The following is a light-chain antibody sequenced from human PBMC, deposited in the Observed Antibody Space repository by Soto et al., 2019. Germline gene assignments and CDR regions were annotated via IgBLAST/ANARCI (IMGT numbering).Light chain of an antibody. Sequence: ELVLTQSPGTLSLSPGERATRSCRASQSVSSSYLAGYQQKPGRAPRLLIYEASNRATGIPARFSGSGSGTDFTLTISSLEPEDFAVYYCQQRSNWPRTFGHGTKVDI. J-gene: IGKJ1*01. V-gene: IGKV3D-20*02. CDR2: EAS. CDR3: QQRSNWPRT. CDR1: QSVSSSY.